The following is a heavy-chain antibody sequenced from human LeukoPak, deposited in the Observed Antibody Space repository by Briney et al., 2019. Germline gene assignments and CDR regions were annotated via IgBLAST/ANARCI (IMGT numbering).Heavy chain of an antibody. CDR1: GFTFSSYA. J-gene: IGHJ4*02. CDR2: ISYDGSNK. CDR3: ARGALTTENYFDY. D-gene: IGHD4-11*01. Sequence: PGRSLRLSCAASGFTFSSYAMHWVRQAPGKGLEWVAVISYDGSNKYYADSVKGRLTISRDNSKNTLYLQMNSLRAEDTAVYYCARGALTTENYFDYWGQGTLVTVSS. V-gene: IGHV3-30*04.